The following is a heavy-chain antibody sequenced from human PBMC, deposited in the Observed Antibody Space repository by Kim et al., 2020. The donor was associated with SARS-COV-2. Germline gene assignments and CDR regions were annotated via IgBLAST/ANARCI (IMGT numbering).Heavy chain of an antibody. CDR2: MNPNSGNT. J-gene: IGHJ6*02. CDR3: GAGYCSGGSCYYYYGMDV. D-gene: IGHD2-15*01. V-gene: IGHV1-8*01. Sequence: ASVKVSCKASGYTFTSYDINWVRQATGQGLEWMGWMNPNSGNTGYAQKFQGRVTMTRNTSISTAYMELSSLRSEDTAVYYCGAGYCSGGSCYYYYGMDVWGQGTTVTVSS. CDR1: GYTFTSYD.